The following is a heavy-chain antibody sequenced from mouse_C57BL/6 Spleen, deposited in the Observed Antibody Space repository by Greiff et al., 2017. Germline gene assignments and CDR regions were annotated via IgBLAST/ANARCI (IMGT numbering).Heavy chain of an antibody. J-gene: IGHJ3*01. D-gene: IGHD2-12*01. V-gene: IGHV1-54*01. CDR2: INPGSGGL. Sequence: QVQLQQSGAELVRPGTSVKVSCKASGYAFTTYLIEWVKQRPGQGLEWIGVINPGSGGLNYNETFKGKAPLTAVKSSSTAYMQLSSLTSEDSAVYCCARMGVYAAWFAYWGQGTLVTVSA. CDR3: ARMGVYAAWFAY. CDR1: GYAFTTYL.